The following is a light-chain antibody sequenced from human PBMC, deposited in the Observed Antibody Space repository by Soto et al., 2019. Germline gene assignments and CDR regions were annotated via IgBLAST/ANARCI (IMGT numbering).Light chain of an antibody. J-gene: IGLJ2*01. CDR3: AAWDDSLNVVI. CDR2: SNN. CDR1: SSNIGSNA. Sequence: QSVLTQPPSASGTPGQRVPISCSGSSSNIGSNAVNWYQQLPGTAPKLLIYSNNQRPSGVPDRFSGSKSGTSASLAISGLQSEDEADYYCAAWDDSLNVVIFGGGTKVTVL. V-gene: IGLV1-44*01.